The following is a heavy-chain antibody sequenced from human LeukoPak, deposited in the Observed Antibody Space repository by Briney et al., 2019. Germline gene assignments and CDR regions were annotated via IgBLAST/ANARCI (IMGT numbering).Heavy chain of an antibody. J-gene: IGHJ6*04. CDR2: INPNSGGT. CDR3: ARDHRFFGVVIIGMDV. V-gene: IGHV1-2*02. Sequence: ASVKVSCKASGYTFTGYYMHWVRQAPGQGLEWMGWINPNSGGTNYAQKFQGRVTMTRDTSISTAYMELSRLRSDDTAVYYCARDHRFFGVVIIGMDVWGKGTTVTVSS. CDR1: GYTFTGYY. D-gene: IGHD3-3*01.